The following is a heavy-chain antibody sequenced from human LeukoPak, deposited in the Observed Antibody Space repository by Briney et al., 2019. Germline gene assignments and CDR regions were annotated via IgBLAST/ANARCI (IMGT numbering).Heavy chain of an antibody. CDR1: GFTFSSYE. J-gene: IGHJ3*02. D-gene: IGHD2-2*01. CDR2: ISSGSTTI. Sequence: GGSLRLSCAASGFTFSSYELYWVRQAPGKGLEWISYISSGSTTIKYAESVRGRFTISRDDARESLYPQMNSLRAEDTAIYYCGASRQYVGAFDIWGQGTLVTVSS. V-gene: IGHV3-48*03. CDR3: GASRQYVGAFDI.